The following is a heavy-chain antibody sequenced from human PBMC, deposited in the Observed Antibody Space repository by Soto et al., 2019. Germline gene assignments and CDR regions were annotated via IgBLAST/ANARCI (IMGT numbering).Heavy chain of an antibody. CDR2: ISSSSSYI. CDR1: GFTFSSYS. V-gene: IGHV3-21*01. J-gene: IGHJ6*03. Sequence: EVQLVESGGGLVKPGGSLRLSCAASGFTFSSYSMNWVRQAPGKGLEWVSSISSSSSYIYYADSVKGRFTISRDNAKKSLYLQMNSLRAEDTAVYYCARPWGHYYYYYYMAVCGKGTTVTVSS. D-gene: IGHD7-27*01. CDR3: ARPWGHYYYYYYMAV.